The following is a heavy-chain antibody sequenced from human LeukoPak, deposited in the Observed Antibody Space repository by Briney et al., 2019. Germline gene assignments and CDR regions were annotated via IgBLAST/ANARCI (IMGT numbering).Heavy chain of an antibody. CDR3: ARSQVVKGVGDY. CDR1: GYTFTGYY. Sequence: ASVKVSCKASGYTFTGYYMHWVRQAPGQGLEWMGWINPNSGGTNYAQKFQGRVTMTRDTSISTAYMELSRLRSDDTAVYYCARSQVVKGVGDYRGQGALVTVSS. D-gene: IGHD3-22*01. J-gene: IGHJ4*02. CDR2: INPNSGGT. V-gene: IGHV1-2*02.